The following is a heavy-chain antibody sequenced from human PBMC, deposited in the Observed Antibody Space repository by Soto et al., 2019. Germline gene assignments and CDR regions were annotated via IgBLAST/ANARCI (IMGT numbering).Heavy chain of an antibody. V-gene: IGHV4-39*01. J-gene: IGHJ4*02. CDR3: AKVGGRIVVVVAATLGFDY. Sequence: SETLSLTCIVSGESISSSSYYWGWIRQPPGKGLEWIGSIYYSGRTYYNPSFKSRATISIDTSKNQFSLKLSSVTATDTAVYYCAKVGGRIVVVVAATLGFDYWGQGTLVTVSS. D-gene: IGHD2-15*01. CDR2: IYYSGRT. CDR1: GESISSSSYY.